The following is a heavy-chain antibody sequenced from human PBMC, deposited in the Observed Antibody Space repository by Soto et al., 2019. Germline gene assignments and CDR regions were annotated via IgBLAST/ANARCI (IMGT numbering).Heavy chain of an antibody. Sequence: APQVKVSCKASGYTFSSYAISWVRQAPGQRLEWMGGIIPIFGTANYAQKFQGRVTITADESTSTAYMELSSLRSEDTAVYFCARDRGSLYAGIPVIWGHGTLVTVSS. V-gene: IGHV1-69*13. CDR2: IIPIFGTA. J-gene: IGHJ4*01. D-gene: IGHD3-16*01. CDR1: GYTFSSYA. CDR3: ARDRGSLYAGIPVI.